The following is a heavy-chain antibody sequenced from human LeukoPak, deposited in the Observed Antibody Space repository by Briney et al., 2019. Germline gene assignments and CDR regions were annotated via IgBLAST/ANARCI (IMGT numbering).Heavy chain of an antibody. Sequence: GGSLRLSCEASGFTFISYGVHWVRQAPGKGLGWVAVISYDGGNQYYADSVKGRFTISRDKSKNTLYLQMNSLKAEDTAEYYCAKGYQLLYPTPIDYWGQGTLVTVSS. CDR2: ISYDGGNQ. J-gene: IGHJ4*02. D-gene: IGHD2-2*02. CDR1: GFTFISYG. CDR3: AKGYQLLYPTPIDY. V-gene: IGHV3-30*18.